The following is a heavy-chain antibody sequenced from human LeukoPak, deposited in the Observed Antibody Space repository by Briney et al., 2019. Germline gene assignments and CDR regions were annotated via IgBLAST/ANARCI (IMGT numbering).Heavy chain of an antibody. V-gene: IGHV3-64D*06. D-gene: IGHD7-27*01. CDR2: ISSNGGST. CDR3: VKNWGYGDDY. J-gene: IGHJ4*02. Sequence: GGSLRLSCAASGFTFSTYFMHWVRQAPGKGLEYVSAISSNGGSTYYADSVKGRFTISRDNSKNTLYLQMSSLRAEDTAVYYCVKNWGYGDDYWGQGTLVTVSS. CDR1: GFTFSTYF.